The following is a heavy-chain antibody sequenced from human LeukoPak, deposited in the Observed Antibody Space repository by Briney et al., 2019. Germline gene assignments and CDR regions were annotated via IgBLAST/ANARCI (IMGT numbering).Heavy chain of an antibody. CDR3: VRDWGVTGRPGYMDV. V-gene: IGHV4-39*07. CDR2: ISYSGST. J-gene: IGHJ6*03. Sequence: SESLSLTCTVSGDSISSNIYYWGWIRQPPGKGLEWIGIISYSGSTYYNPSLKSRVTISVDTSKNQFSLKLSSVTAADTAVYYCVRDWGVTGRPGYMDVWGKGTTVTVSS. CDR1: GDSISSNIYY. D-gene: IGHD6-6*01.